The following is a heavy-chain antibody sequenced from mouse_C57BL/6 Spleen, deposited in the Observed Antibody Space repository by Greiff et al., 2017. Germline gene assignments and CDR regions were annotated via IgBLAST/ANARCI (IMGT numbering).Heavy chain of an antibody. CDR1: GYTFTSYD. CDR3: ARSGYYGSSYAWFAY. Sequence: VKLQESGPELVKPGASVKLSCKASGYTFTSYDINWVKQRPGQGLEWIGWIYPRDGSTKYNEKFKGKATLTVDTSSSTGYLELHSLTSEDSAVYFCARSGYYGSSYAWFAYWGQGTLVTVSA. D-gene: IGHD1-1*01. J-gene: IGHJ3*01. V-gene: IGHV1-85*01. CDR2: IYPRDGST.